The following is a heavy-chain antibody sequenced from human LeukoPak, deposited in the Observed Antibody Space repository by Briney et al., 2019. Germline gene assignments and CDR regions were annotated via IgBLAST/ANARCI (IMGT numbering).Heavy chain of an antibody. CDR3: ATDRGLY. CDR1: GFTFSNSW. CDR2: IKQHGSAI. D-gene: IGHD5-12*01. Sequence: GGSLRLSCAASGFTFSNSWMNWVRQAPGKGLEWVAQIKQHGSAIYYVDSVKGRFTISRDDATNSVYLQMNSLRAEDTAIYYCATDRGLYWGQGTLVTVSP. V-gene: IGHV3-7*01. J-gene: IGHJ4*02.